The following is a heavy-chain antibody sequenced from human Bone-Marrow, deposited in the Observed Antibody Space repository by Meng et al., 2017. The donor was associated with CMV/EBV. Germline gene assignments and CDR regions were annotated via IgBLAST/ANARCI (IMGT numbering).Heavy chain of an antibody. Sequence: KDSGYTLNSYAMHWVRQAPGQRLEWMGWINAGNGNTKYSQKFQGRVTITRDTSASTAYMELSSLRSEDTAVYYCARDQGIAAAGTDYWGQGTLVTVSS. V-gene: IGHV1-3*01. D-gene: IGHD6-13*01. CDR2: INAGNGNT. CDR1: GYTLNSYA. CDR3: ARDQGIAAAGTDY. J-gene: IGHJ4*02.